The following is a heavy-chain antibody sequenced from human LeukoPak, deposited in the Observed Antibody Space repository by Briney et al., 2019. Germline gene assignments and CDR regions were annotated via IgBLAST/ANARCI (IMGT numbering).Heavy chain of an antibody. CDR1: GGSISSSSYY. J-gene: IGHJ4*02. CDR2: IYYSGST. Sequence: SETLSLTCTVSGGSISSSSYYWGWIRQPPGKGLEWIGSIYYSGSTYYNPSLKSRVTISVDTSKNQFSLKLSSVTAADTAVYYCARGYDSSGYYPLHFDYWGQGTLVTVSS. D-gene: IGHD3-22*01. V-gene: IGHV4-39*07. CDR3: ARGYDSSGYYPLHFDY.